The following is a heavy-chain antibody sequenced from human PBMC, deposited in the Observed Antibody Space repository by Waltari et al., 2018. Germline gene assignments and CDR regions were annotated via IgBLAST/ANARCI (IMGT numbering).Heavy chain of an antibody. CDR2: INHSGST. CDR1: GGSFSGYY. CDR3: ARGHFIAVAGTVYFDL. Sequence: QVQLQQWGAGLLKPSETLSLTCAVYGGSFSGYYCSWIRPPPGKGLEWIGEINHSGSTNYNPSLKSRVTISVDTSKNQFSLKLSSVTAADTAVYYCARGHFIAVAGTVYFDLWGRGTLVTVSS. J-gene: IGHJ2*01. V-gene: IGHV4-34*01. D-gene: IGHD6-19*01.